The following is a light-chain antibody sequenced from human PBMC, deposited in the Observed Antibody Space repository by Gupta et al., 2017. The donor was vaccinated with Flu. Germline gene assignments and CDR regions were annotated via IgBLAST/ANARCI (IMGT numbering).Light chain of an antibody. J-gene: IGLJ2*01. CDR1: SSNIGINY. Sequence: SVLTQPPSLSAAPGQKVTISCSGSSSNIGINYVSWYQQVPGTAPQLLIYDNDKRPSGIPDRFSGSKSGTSATLGITGLQTGDEADYYCGTWDNSRSAVVFGGGTKLAVL. CDR2: DND. CDR3: GTWDNSRSAVV. V-gene: IGLV1-51*01.